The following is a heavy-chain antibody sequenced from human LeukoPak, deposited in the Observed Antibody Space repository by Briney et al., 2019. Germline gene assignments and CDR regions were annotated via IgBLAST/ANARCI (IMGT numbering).Heavy chain of an antibody. D-gene: IGHD5-18*01. CDR1: GFTFSNYG. J-gene: IGHJ4*02. CDR3: AKDRSRDRGYSYGYLDY. CDR2: IWYDGSNK. Sequence: GGSLRLSCAASGFTFSNYGMHWVRQAPGKGLEWVAVIWYDGSNKYYADSVKGRFTISRDNSKNTLYLQMNSLRAEDTAVYYCAKDRSRDRGYSYGYLDYWGQGTLVTVSS. V-gene: IGHV3-33*06.